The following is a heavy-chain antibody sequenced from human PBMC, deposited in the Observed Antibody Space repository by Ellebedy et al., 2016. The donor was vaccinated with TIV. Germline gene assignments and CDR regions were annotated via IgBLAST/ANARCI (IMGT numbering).Heavy chain of an antibody. J-gene: IGHJ6*02. D-gene: IGHD2-2*01. CDR3: ANARAAAYYYYYGMDV. Sequence: GGSLRLXXAASGFTFSSYGMHWVRQAPGKGLEWVAVIPYDESDKYYADSVKGRFTISRDNSKNTLYLQMNSLRAEDTAVYYCANARAAAYYYYYGMDVWGQGTTVTVSS. V-gene: IGHV3-30*18. CDR1: GFTFSSYG. CDR2: IPYDESDK.